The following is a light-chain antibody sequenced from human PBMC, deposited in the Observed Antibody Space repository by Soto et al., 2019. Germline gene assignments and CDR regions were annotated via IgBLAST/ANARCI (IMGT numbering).Light chain of an antibody. CDR2: AAS. CDR3: QQLNTYPWT. CDR1: QGISSY. V-gene: IGKV1-9*01. Sequence: DIQLTQSPSFLSASVGDRVTITCRASQGISSYLAWFQQKPGKAPKVLIYAASTLQSGVSSRFSGSGSGTEFTLTINSLQPEDFATYYCQQLNTYPWTFGQGTKVGNK. J-gene: IGKJ1*01.